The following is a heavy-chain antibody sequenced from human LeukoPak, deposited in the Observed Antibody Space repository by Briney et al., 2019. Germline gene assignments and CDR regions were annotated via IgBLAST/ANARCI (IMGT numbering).Heavy chain of an antibody. D-gene: IGHD3-10*01. CDR1: GRIIRSYY. J-gene: IGHJ5*02. CDR2: IYATDLT. Sequence: SETLSLTCTVSGRIIRSYYWNWVRQSAGKGLEWIGRIYATDLTNYNPSLKSRVTLSVDMSKNELSLTLKSVTAADTAVYYCARGFGSGTSPIDLWGQGALVTVSS. CDR3: ARGFGSGTSPIDL. V-gene: IGHV4-4*07.